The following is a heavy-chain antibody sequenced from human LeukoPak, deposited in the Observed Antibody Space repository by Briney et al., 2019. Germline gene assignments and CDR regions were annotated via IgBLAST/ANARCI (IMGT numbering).Heavy chain of an antibody. Sequence: GGSLRLSCAASGFTFSSYAMTWVRQAPGKGLEWVSVISGSGRSPFYADSVKGRFTISRDNSENTLYLQVSSLRAEDTAVYYCARVLSWNSGWPLGYWGQGTLVTVSS. V-gene: IGHV3-23*01. J-gene: IGHJ4*02. CDR1: GFTFSSYA. CDR2: ISGSGRSP. CDR3: ARVLSWNSGWPLGY. D-gene: IGHD6-19*01.